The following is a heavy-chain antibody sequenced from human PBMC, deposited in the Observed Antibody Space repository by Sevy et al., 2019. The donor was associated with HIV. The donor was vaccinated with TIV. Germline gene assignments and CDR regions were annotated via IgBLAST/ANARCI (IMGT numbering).Heavy chain of an antibody. CDR2: ISAYNGNT. D-gene: IGHD6-13*01. V-gene: IGHV1-18*04. J-gene: IGHJ4*02. Sequence: ASVKVSCKASGYTFTSYGISWVRQAPGQGLEWMGWISAYNGNTNYAQKLQGRVTMTTDTSTSTAYMELRSLRSDDTAVYYCARDLSRKRYPGIAAADYWGQGTLVTVSS. CDR1: GYTFTSYG. CDR3: ARDLSRKRYPGIAAADY.